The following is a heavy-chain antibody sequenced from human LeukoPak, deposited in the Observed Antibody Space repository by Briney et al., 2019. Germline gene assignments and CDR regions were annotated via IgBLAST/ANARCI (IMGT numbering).Heavy chain of an antibody. D-gene: IGHD5-24*01. V-gene: IGHV1-2*06. CDR2: INPNSGGT. CDR1: GYTFTGYY. Sequence: GASVKVSCKASGYTFTGYYMHWVRQAPGQGLEWMGRINPNSGGTNYAQKFQGRVTMTRDTSISTAYMELSRLRSDDTAVYYCAREALEMATIHWYFDLWGRGTLVTVSS. CDR3: AREALEMATIHWYFDL. J-gene: IGHJ2*01.